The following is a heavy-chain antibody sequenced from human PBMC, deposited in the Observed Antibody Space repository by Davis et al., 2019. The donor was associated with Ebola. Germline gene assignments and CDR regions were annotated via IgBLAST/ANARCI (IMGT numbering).Heavy chain of an antibody. CDR1: GYTFTGYY. Sequence: ASVKVSCKASGYTFTGYYMHWVRQAPGQGLEWMGWISAYNGNTNYAQKLQGRVTMTTDTSTSTAYMELRSLRSEDTAVYYCARATYEGRGVIPNWFDPWGQGTLVTVSS. CDR2: ISAYNGNT. CDR3: ARATYEGRGVIPNWFDP. D-gene: IGHD3-10*01. V-gene: IGHV1-18*04. J-gene: IGHJ5*02.